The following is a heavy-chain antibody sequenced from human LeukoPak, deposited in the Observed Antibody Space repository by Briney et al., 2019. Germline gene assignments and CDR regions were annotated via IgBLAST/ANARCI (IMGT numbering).Heavy chain of an antibody. Sequence: PGGSLRLSCTASEFTVSSNYMSWVRQAPGKGLEWVSFIYSGGNTYYADSVKGRFTISRDTSRNTLILQKNGLRAEDTAVYYCARSGNYLWRGHFDYWGQGTLVTVSS. CDR3: ARSGNYLWRGHFDY. V-gene: IGHV3-66*01. CDR1: EFTVSSNY. D-gene: IGHD1-26*01. CDR2: IYSGGNT. J-gene: IGHJ4*02.